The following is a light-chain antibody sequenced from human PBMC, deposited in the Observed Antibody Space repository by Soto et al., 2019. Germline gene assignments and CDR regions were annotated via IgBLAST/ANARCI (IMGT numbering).Light chain of an antibody. CDR1: QSVSSS. CDR3: QQYNRWPPWT. CDR2: GAS. V-gene: IGKV3-15*01. J-gene: IGKJ1*01. Sequence: EVVMTQSPATLSVSPGERATLSCRASQSVSSSLAWYQQKPGQAPRLLIYGASTRATGIPVRFSGSGSGTDCTLTISSLQSEDFAGYYCQQYNRWPPWTFGQGTKVEIK.